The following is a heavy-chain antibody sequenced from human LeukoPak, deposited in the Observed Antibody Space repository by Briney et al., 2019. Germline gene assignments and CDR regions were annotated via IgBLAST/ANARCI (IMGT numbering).Heavy chain of an antibody. CDR1: GFTFSSHS. V-gene: IGHV3-21*01. Sequence: GGSLRLSCAASGFTFSSHSMNWVRQAPGKGLEWVSSISSSSSYIYYADSVKGRFTISRDNAKNSLYLQMNSLRAEDTAVYYCASTDDVDTAMAMDVWGKGTTVTVSS. CDR2: ISSSSSYI. J-gene: IGHJ6*04. CDR3: ASTDDVDTAMAMDV. D-gene: IGHD5-18*01.